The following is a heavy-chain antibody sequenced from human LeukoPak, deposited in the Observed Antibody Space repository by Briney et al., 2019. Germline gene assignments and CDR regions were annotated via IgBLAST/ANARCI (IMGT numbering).Heavy chain of an antibody. CDR3: ARVPAYDSSGYSFDY. Sequence: GRSLRLFCAASGFTFSSYAMHWVRQAPGKGLEWVAVISYDGSNKYYADSVKGRFTISRDNSKNTLYLQMNSLRAEDTAVYYCARVPAYDSSGYSFDYWGQGTLVTVSS. D-gene: IGHD3-22*01. CDR1: GFTFSSYA. CDR2: ISYDGSNK. J-gene: IGHJ4*02. V-gene: IGHV3-30-3*01.